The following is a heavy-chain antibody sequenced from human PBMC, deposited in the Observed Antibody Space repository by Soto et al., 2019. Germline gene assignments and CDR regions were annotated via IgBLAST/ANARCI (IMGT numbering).Heavy chain of an antibody. CDR1: ADSVSTHSAT. J-gene: IGHJ5*01. CDR3: ARLRGNSWLDS. CDR2: TDYRSKWYN. Sequence: SQTLSLTCAIFADSVSTHSATWDWISQHPSRGLEWLGRTDYRSKWYNDYAVSVKGRITINPETSNNQLSLQLNSVTPDDTAVYYCARLRGNSWLDSWGRGTLVTVSS. V-gene: IGHV6-1*01.